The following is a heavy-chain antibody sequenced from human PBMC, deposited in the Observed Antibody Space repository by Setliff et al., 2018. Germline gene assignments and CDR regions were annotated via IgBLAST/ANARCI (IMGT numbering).Heavy chain of an antibody. J-gene: IGHJ3*02. CDR1: GGSISNYY. V-gene: IGHV4-4*07. D-gene: IGHD1-26*01. Sequence: SETLSLTCTVSGGSISNYYWSWIRQPAGKGLEWLGRIYTSGSTNYNPSLKSRVTMSVDTSKNQFSLKLSSVTAADTAVYYCARKGISALSGAFDMWGQGTMVTVSS. CDR3: ARKGISALSGAFDM. CDR2: IYTSGST.